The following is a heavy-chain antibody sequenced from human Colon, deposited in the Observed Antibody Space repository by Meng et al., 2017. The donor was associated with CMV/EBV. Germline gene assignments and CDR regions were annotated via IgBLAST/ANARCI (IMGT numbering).Heavy chain of an antibody. Sequence: GESLKISCAASGFTFSSYWMSWVRQAPGKGLECVSVIYSGGTTFYADSVKGRVTISRDISKNTLYLQMNSLRVEDTAVYYCASGLIQAAAGAYWGLGILVTVSS. J-gene: IGHJ4*02. CDR3: ASGLIQAAAGAY. CDR2: IYSGGTT. V-gene: IGHV3-66*02. D-gene: IGHD6-13*01. CDR1: GFTFSSYW.